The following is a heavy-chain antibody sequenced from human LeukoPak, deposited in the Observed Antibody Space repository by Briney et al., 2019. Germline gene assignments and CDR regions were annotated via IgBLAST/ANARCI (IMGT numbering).Heavy chain of an antibody. CDR3: ARLGYCSSTSCYYFDY. D-gene: IGHD2-2*01. J-gene: IGHJ4*02. CDR1: GGSISSYY. Sequence: SETLSLTCTVSGGSISSYYWSWIRRPPGKGLEWIGYIYYSGSTNYNPSLKSRVTISVDTSKIQFSLKLSSVTAADTAVYYCARLGYCSSTSCYYFDYWGQGTLVTVSS. V-gene: IGHV4-59*01. CDR2: IYYSGST.